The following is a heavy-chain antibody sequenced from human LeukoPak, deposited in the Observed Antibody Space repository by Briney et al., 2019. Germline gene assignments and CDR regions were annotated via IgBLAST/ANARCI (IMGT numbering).Heavy chain of an antibody. CDR1: VGTFSSYA. Sequence: SVKVSCKASVGTFSSYAISWVRQAPGQGLAWMGGIIPIFGTANYAQKFQGRVTITADESTSTAYMELSSLRSEDTAVYYCAINYYDSSGYLKYWGQGTLVTVSS. CDR2: IIPIFGTA. V-gene: IGHV1-69*01. CDR3: AINYYDSSGYLKY. J-gene: IGHJ4*02. D-gene: IGHD3-22*01.